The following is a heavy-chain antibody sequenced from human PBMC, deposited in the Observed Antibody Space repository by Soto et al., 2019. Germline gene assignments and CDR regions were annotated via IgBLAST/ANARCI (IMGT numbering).Heavy chain of an antibody. D-gene: IGHD3-22*01. Sequence: EVQLVESGGGLVQPGGSLRLSCAASGFTFSSYWMRWVRQAPGKGLEWVANINQDGSEKYYVDSVKGRFTISRANAVNSLYLQKNSLRAADTAVYYCARARADYYDSSGYPHGYWGEGSLVTVSS. CDR1: GFTFSSYW. J-gene: IGHJ4*02. CDR2: INQDGSEK. V-gene: IGHV3-7*01. CDR3: ARARADYYDSSGYPHGY.